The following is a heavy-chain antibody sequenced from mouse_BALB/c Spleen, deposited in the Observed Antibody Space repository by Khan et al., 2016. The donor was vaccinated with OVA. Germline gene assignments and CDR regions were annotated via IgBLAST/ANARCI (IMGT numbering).Heavy chain of an antibody. Sequence: QIQLVQSGPELKKPGETVKISCKASGYTFTNNGMNWVKLAPGQGFKWMGWINTYTGKAAHADDFKGRFAFSLETSASTAYLQINNLKNEDTATYFCARVGYNGTIDYWVQGTSVTVSS. CDR2: INTYTGKA. V-gene: IGHV9-3-1*01. D-gene: IGHD2-14*01. J-gene: IGHJ4*01. CDR1: GYTFTNNG. CDR3: ARVGYNGTIDY.